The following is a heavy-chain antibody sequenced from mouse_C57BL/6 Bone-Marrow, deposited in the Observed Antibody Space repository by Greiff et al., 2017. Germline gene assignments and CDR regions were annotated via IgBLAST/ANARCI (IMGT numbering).Heavy chain of an antibody. V-gene: IGHV1-64*01. J-gene: IGHJ3*01. CDR3: AREGCYGQCAY. D-gene: IGHD1-1*01. CDR2: IHPNSGST. Sequence: VQLQQPGAELVKPGASVKLSCKASGYTFTSYWMHWVKQRPGQGLEWIGMIHPNSGSTNYNEKFKSKAKLTVDKSYSTAYIQLSSLTSEDSAVYYCAREGCYGQCAYWGQGTLVTVSA. CDR1: GYTFTSYW.